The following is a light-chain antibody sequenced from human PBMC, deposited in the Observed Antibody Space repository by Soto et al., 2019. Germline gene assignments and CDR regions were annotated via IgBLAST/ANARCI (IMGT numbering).Light chain of an antibody. J-gene: IGKJ4*01. CDR3: MQTLQAPLT. V-gene: IGKV2-28*01. Sequence: DIVMTQSPFSLPVTPGEPASISCRSSRNLYSSGYNYLDWYLQKPGQPPQLLIYFGSNRASGVPDRFSSSGSGTDFTLEISRVEAEDLGVYYCMQTLQAPLTFGGGTKVEI. CDR1: RNLYSSGYNY. CDR2: FGS.